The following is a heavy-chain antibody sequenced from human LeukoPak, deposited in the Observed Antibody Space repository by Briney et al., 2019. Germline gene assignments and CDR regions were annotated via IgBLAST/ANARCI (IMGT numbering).Heavy chain of an antibody. CDR3: ARLEAADYYYYYGMDV. Sequence: ASVKVSCKASGYTFTGYYMHWVRQAPGQGLEWMGWINPNSGGTNCAQKFQGRVTMTRDTSISTAYMELSRLRSDDTAVYYCARLEAADYYYYYGMDVWGQGTTVTVSS. V-gene: IGHV1-2*02. CDR2: INPNSGGT. CDR1: GYTFTGYY. J-gene: IGHJ6*02.